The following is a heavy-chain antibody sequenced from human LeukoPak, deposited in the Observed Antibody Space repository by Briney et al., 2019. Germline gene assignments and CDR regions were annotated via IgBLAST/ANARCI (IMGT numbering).Heavy chain of an antibody. V-gene: IGHV1-69*04. CDR2: IIPILGIA. D-gene: IGHD3-3*01. J-gene: IGHJ6*02. CDR1: GGTFSSYA. CDR3: ARGLKYYDFWSGSGPDYGMDV. Sequence: ASVKVSCKASGGTFSSYAISWVRQAPGQGLEWMGRIIPILGIANYAQKFQGRVTITADKSTSTAYMELSSLKASDTAMYYCARGLKYYDFWSGSGPDYGMDVWGQGTTVTVSS.